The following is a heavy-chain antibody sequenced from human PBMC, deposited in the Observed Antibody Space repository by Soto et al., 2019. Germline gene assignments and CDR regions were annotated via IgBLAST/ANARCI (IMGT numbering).Heavy chain of an antibody. Sequence: GASVKVSCEASGGTFSSYAISWERQAPGEGLEWMGGIIPIFGTANYAQKFQGRVTITADESTSTAYMELSSLRSEDTAVYYCARVFDSSGYRHDDAFDIWGQGPMLAV. D-gene: IGHD3-22*01. J-gene: IGHJ3*02. V-gene: IGHV1-69*13. CDR1: GGTFSSYA. CDR2: IIPIFGTA. CDR3: ARVFDSSGYRHDDAFDI.